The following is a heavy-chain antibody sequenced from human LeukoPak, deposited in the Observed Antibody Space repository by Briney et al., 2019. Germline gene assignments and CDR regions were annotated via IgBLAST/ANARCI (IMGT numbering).Heavy chain of an antibody. CDR1: GYTFTGYY. CDR2: INPNSGGT. V-gene: IGHV1-2*02. Sequence: ASVKVSCKASGYTFTGYYMHWVRQAPGQGLEWMGWINPNSGGTNYAQKFQGRVTMTRDMSISTAYMELSRLRSDDTAVYYCARDFLSGSGSYCPYWGQGTLVTVSS. CDR3: ARDFLSGSGSYCPY. J-gene: IGHJ4*02. D-gene: IGHD3-10*01.